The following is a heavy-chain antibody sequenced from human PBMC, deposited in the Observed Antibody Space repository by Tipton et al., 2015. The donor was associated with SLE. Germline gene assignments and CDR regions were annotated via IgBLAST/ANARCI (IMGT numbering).Heavy chain of an antibody. Sequence: TLSLTCTVSGGSISSHYWSWIRQSPGKGLEWIGYIHYSGSTHFSPSLMSRVTISADASKNQFSLKLISVTAADTAVYYCAITYYDFWSGYYTGGYFDYWGQGTLVTVSS. D-gene: IGHD3-3*01. J-gene: IGHJ4*02. V-gene: IGHV4-59*08. CDR3: AITYYDFWSGYYTGGYFDY. CDR2: IHYSGST. CDR1: GGSISSHY.